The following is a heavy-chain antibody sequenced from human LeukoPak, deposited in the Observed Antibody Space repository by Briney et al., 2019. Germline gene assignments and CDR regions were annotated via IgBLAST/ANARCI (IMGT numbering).Heavy chain of an antibody. CDR1: GFTFSNHG. J-gene: IGHJ4*02. Sequence: GGSLRLSCAASGFTFSNHGMQWVRQAPGKGLEWVEFIRYDGTKQFYADSVKGRCTISRDNSKNTLYLQMNSLRAEDTAVYYCAKGFSTTESALDYWGQGTLLTVSS. CDR2: IRYDGTKQ. D-gene: IGHD4-11*01. CDR3: AKGFSTTESALDY. V-gene: IGHV3-30*02.